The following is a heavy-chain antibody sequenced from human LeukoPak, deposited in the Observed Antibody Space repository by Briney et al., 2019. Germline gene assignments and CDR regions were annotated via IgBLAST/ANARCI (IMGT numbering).Heavy chain of an antibody. J-gene: IGHJ4*02. V-gene: IGHV3-48*01. CDR2: ISSSSSTI. CDR3: ARDEGGAYYYDSSGFDY. CDR1: GFTFSSYS. Sequence: GGSLRLSCAASGFTFSSYSMNWVRQAPGKGLEWVSYISSSSSTIYYADSVKGRFTISRDNAKNSLYLQMNSLRAEDTAVYYCARDEGGAYYYDSSGFDYWGQGTLVTVSS. D-gene: IGHD3-22*01.